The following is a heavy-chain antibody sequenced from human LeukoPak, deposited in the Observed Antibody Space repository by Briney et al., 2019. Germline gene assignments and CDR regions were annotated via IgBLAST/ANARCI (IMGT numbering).Heavy chain of an antibody. J-gene: IGHJ4*02. D-gene: IGHD2-2*01. CDR3: ARDYCSSTSCYGYFDY. V-gene: IGHV1-69*05. CDR2: IIPIFGTA. Sequence: SVKVSFKASGGTFISYAISWVRQARGQGLEWMGGIIPIFGTANYAQKFQGRVTITTDESTSTAYMELSSLRSEDTAVYYCARDYCSSTSCYGYFDYWGQGTLVTVSS. CDR1: GGTFISYA.